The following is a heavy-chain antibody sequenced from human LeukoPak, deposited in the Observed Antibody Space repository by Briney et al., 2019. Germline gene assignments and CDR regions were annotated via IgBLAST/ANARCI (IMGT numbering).Heavy chain of an antibody. D-gene: IGHD2-2*02. V-gene: IGHV3-74*01. CDR1: GFNFSNYW. Sequence: GGSLRLSCAASGFNFSNYWIHWVRQVPGQGLAWVSHINNDGSTTTYADSVKGRFTISRDNAKNTLYLQMNSLRAEDTAVYYCAKVPGYCSSTSCYTHWYFDLWGRGTLVTVSS. J-gene: IGHJ2*01. CDR2: INNDGSTT. CDR3: AKVPGYCSSTSCYTHWYFDL.